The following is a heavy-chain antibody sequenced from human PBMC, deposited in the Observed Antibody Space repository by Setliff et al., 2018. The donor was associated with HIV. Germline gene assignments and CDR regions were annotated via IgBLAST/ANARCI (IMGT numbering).Heavy chain of an antibody. D-gene: IGHD2-8*01. J-gene: IGHJ3*02. Sequence: ASVKVSCKASGYTFISYAMHWVRQAPGQRLEWMGWINAGNGNTKYSQKFQGRVTITRDTSAYTAYMELSSLRSEDTAVYYCACKVYCTNGVCLDAFDIWGQGTMVTVSS. CDR3: ACKVYCTNGVCLDAFDI. CDR1: GYTFISYA. V-gene: IGHV1-3*01. CDR2: INAGNGNT.